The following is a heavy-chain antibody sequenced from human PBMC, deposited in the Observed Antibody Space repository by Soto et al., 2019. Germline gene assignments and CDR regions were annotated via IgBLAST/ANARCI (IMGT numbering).Heavy chain of an antibody. J-gene: IGHJ6*03. V-gene: IGHV1-2*04. CDR2: INPNSGGT. CDR3: ARMGGGRQGVINYYYYYMDV. Sequence: ASVKVSCKASGYTFTSYDINWVRQATGQGLEWMGWINPNSGGTNYAQKFQGWVTMTRDTSISTAYMELSRLRSDDTAVYYCARMGGGRQGVINYYYYYMDVWGKGTTVTVSS. D-gene: IGHD3-10*01. CDR1: GYTFTSYD.